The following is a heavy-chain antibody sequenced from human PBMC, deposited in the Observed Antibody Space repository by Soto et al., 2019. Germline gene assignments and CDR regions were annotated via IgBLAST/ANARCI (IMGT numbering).Heavy chain of an antibody. CDR2: IRSKAYGGTT. V-gene: IGHV3-49*03. D-gene: IGHD3-22*01. J-gene: IGHJ4*02. CDR3: TRDYYYDSSGYVDY. Sequence: PGGSLRLSCTASGFTFGDYAMSWFRQAPGKGLEWVGFIRSKAYGGTTEYAASVKGRFTISRDDSKSIAYLQMNSLKTEDTAVYYCTRDYYYDSSGYVDYWGQGTLVTVS. CDR1: GFTFGDYA.